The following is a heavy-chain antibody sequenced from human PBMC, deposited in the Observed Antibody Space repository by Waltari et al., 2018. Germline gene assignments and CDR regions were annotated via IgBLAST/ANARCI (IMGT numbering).Heavy chain of an antibody. CDR3: ARGDTAMDSYYYYGMDV. Sequence: EVQLVESGGGLVKPGGSLRLSCAASGFTFSSYSMNWVRQAPGKGLEWVSSISSSRSYIDYADSGKGRFTISRDNAKNSLYLQMNSLRAEDTAVYYCARGDTAMDSYYYYGMDVWGQGTTVTVSS. D-gene: IGHD5-18*01. V-gene: IGHV3-21*01. CDR2: ISSSRSYI. J-gene: IGHJ6*02. CDR1: GFTFSSYS.